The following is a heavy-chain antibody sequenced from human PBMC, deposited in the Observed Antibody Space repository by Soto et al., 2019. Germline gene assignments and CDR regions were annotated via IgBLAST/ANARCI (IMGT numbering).Heavy chain of an antibody. J-gene: IGHJ4*02. Sequence: QGQLVESGGGVVQPGRSLRLSCAASGFTFSSYGMHWVRQAPGKGLEWVAVISYDGSNKYYADSVKGRFTISRDNSKNTLYLQMNSLRAEDTAVYYCAKGRVAAAGLIDYWGQGTLVTVSS. D-gene: IGHD6-13*01. CDR2: ISYDGSNK. CDR3: AKGRVAAAGLIDY. CDR1: GFTFSSYG. V-gene: IGHV3-30*18.